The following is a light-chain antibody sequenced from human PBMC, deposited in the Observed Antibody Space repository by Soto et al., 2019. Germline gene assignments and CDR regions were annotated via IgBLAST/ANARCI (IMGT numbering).Light chain of an antibody. J-gene: IGKJ4*01. CDR2: GAS. CDR3: QQYGSSPPTT. CDR1: QSVSSSY. Sequence: EIVLTQSPGTLFLSPGERATLSCRASQSVSSSYLAWYQQKPGQAPRLLIYGASSRATGIPDRFSGSGSGTDFTLTISRLEPEDFAVYYCQQYGSSPPTTFGGGTKVDIK. V-gene: IGKV3-20*01.